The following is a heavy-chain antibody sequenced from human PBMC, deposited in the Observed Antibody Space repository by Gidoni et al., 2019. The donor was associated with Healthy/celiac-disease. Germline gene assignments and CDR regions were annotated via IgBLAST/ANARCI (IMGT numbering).Heavy chain of an antibody. CDR1: GFTFSSYA. CDR3: ASFYDSSGYYFVPFDY. Sequence: QVQLVESGGGVVQPGRSLRLSCAASGFTFSSYAMHWVRQAPGKGLEWVAVISYDGSNKYYADSVKGRFTISRDNSKNTLYLQMNSLRAEDTAVYYCASFYDSSGYYFVPFDYWGQGTLVTVSS. V-gene: IGHV3-30*04. D-gene: IGHD3-22*01. CDR2: ISYDGSNK. J-gene: IGHJ4*02.